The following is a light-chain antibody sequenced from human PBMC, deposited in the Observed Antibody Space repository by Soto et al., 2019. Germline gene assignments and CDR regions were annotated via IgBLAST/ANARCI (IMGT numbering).Light chain of an antibody. CDR3: QQYGFSPMYT. CDR1: QSLSAF. Sequence: DIVLTQSPGTLSFSPGERATLSCRASQSLSAFLAWYQQQPGQAPRLLIYGASTRATGIPDRFSGSGSGTDFTLTISRLEPEDFGVYYCQQYGFSPMYTFVQGTKVDIX. CDR2: GAS. J-gene: IGKJ2*01. V-gene: IGKV3-20*01.